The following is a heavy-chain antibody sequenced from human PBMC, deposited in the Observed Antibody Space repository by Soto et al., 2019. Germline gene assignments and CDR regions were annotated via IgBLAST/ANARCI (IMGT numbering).Heavy chain of an antibody. V-gene: IGHV1-3*01. CDR2: INAGNGNT. Sequence: QVQLVQSGAEVKKPGASVKVSCKASGYTFTSYAMHWVHQAPGQRLEWMGWINAGNGNTKYSQKFQGRVTITRDTSASTAYMELSSLRSEDTAVYYCARVRQWLAQTNYYYYGMDVWGQGTTVTVSS. CDR3: ARVRQWLAQTNYYYYGMDV. CDR1: GYTFTSYA. D-gene: IGHD6-19*01. J-gene: IGHJ6*02.